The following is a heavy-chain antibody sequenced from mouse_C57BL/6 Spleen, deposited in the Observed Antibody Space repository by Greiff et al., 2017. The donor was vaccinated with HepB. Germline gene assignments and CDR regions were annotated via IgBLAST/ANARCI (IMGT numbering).Heavy chain of an antibody. V-gene: IGHV1-47*01. J-gene: IGHJ4*01. CDR3: ARGNYYGSLYYYAMDY. CDR2: FHPYNDDT. Sequence: VQLQQSGAELVKPGASVKMSCKASGYTFTTYPIEWMKQNHGKSLEWIGNFHPYNDDTKYNEKFKGKATLTVEKSSSTVYLELSRLTSDDSAVYYCARGNYYGSLYYYAMDYWGQGTSVTVSS. CDR1: GYTFTTYP. D-gene: IGHD1-1*01.